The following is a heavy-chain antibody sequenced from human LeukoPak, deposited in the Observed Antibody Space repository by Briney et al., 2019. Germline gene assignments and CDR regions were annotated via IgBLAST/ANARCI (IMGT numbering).Heavy chain of an antibody. Sequence: SETLSLTCTVSGGSISSYYWSWIRQPPGKGLEWIGYIYYSGSTNYNPSLKSRVTISVDTSKNQFSLKLSSVTAADTAVYYCASQLGPRRYYGMDVWGQGTTVTVSS. CDR3: ASQLGPRRYYGMDV. V-gene: IGHV4-59*12. CDR1: GGSISSYY. CDR2: IYYSGST. D-gene: IGHD2-2*01. J-gene: IGHJ6*02.